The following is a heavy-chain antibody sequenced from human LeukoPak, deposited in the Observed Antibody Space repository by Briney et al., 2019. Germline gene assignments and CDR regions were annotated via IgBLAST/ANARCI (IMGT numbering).Heavy chain of an antibody. D-gene: IGHD3-10*01. V-gene: IGHV3-48*04. Sequence: GGSLRLSCAASGFTFSSYSMNWVRQAPGKGLEWVSYITSGSSTIYYADSVKGRFTISRDNAKNSLYLQMNSLRAEDTAVYYCARPPGHGSGSYNYGMDVWGQGTTVTVSS. J-gene: IGHJ6*02. CDR2: ITSGSSTI. CDR3: ARPPGHGSGSYNYGMDV. CDR1: GFTFSSYS.